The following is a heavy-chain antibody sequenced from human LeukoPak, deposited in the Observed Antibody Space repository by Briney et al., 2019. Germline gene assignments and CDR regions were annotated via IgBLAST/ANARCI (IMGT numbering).Heavy chain of an antibody. CDR1: GFTFSGSA. CDR3: TRRLMTTVNDY. J-gene: IGHJ4*02. D-gene: IGHD4-17*01. V-gene: IGHV3-73*01. Sequence: PGGSLRLSCAGSGFTFSGSAMHWVRQSPGKGLEWVGRIRSKANDHATVYAASVRGRFTISRDDSENTAYLQMNSLKTEDTAIYYCTRRLMTTVNDYWGQGTLVTVSS. CDR2: IRSKANDHAT.